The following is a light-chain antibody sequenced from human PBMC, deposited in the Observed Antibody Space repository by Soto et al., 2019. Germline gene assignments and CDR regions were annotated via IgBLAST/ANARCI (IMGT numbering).Light chain of an antibody. CDR3: CSYAGSDTWA. V-gene: IGLV2-23*02. Sequence: QSALTQPASVSGSPGQSITISCTGTRSDVGNYNLVSWYQQHPGKAPKLMIYEVNKRPSGVSDRFSGSKSGDTASLTISGLQAEDEADYYCCSYAGSDTWAFGGGTKVTVL. J-gene: IGLJ3*02. CDR2: EVN. CDR1: RSDVGNYNL.